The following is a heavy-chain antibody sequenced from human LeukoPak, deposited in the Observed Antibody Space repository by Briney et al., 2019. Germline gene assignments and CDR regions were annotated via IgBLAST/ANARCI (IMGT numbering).Heavy chain of an antibody. V-gene: IGHV3-23*01. CDR3: AKHAGTTRQTKDY. CDR1: GFTFFNYA. CDR2: ISASGGST. D-gene: IGHD1-1*01. Sequence: GGSLRLSCAASGFTFFNYAMSWVRQAPGRGLEWVSVISASGGSTYYADSVKSRFTISRDNSNNRLYLEMNSLRAEDTAVYYCAKHAGTTRQTKDYWGQGTLVTVSS. J-gene: IGHJ4*02.